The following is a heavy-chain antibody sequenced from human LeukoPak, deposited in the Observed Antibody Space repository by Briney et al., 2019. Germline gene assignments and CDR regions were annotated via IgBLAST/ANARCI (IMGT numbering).Heavy chain of an antibody. CDR2: INPNTGDT. D-gene: IGHD5-12*01. J-gene: IGHJ5*02. V-gene: IGHV1-2*02. Sequence: ASVKVSCKASEYTFTDYYMHWVRQAPGQGLEWMVWINPNTGDTTYAQKFQGRVTMTRDTSISRAYMELSRLRSDDTAVYYSARRALFGDSGYDYNWFDPWGQGTLVTVSS. CDR3: ARRALFGDSGYDYNWFDP. CDR1: EYTFTDYY.